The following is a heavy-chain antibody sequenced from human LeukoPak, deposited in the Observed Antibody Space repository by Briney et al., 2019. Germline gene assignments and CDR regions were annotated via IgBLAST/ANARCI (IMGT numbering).Heavy chain of an antibody. V-gene: IGHV4-39*07. CDR1: GGSISSSSYY. Sequence: PSETLSLTCTVSGGSISSSSYYWGWIRQPPGKGLEWIGSIYYSGSTYYNPSLKSRVTISVDTSKNQFSLKLSSVTAADTDVYYCARGYYDILTGYYPFDYWGQGTLVTVSS. CDR3: ARGYYDILTGYYPFDY. D-gene: IGHD3-9*01. J-gene: IGHJ4*02. CDR2: IYYSGST.